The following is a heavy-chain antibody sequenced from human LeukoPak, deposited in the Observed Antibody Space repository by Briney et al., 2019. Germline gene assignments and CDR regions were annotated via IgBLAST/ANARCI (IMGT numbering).Heavy chain of an antibody. CDR3: ARDRYNWNYETDY. V-gene: IGHV3-21*01. CDR1: GFTFSSYS. J-gene: IGHJ4*02. CDR2: ISSSSSYI. Sequence: NPGGSLRLSCAASGFTFSSYSMNWVRQAPGKGLEWVSSISSSSSYIYYADSVKGRFTISRDNAKNSLYLQMNSLRAEDTAVYYCARDRYNWNYETDYWGQGTLVTVSS. D-gene: IGHD1-7*01.